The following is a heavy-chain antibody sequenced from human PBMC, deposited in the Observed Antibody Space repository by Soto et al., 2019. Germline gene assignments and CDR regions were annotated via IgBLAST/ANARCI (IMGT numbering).Heavy chain of an antibody. CDR2: MYYSGNT. CDR1: GGSISSIGYY. V-gene: IGHV4-39*01. J-gene: IGHJ4*02. CDR3: AIYLNGPITATTFDY. D-gene: IGHD4-4*01. Sequence: QLQLQESGPGLVKPSETLSLTCTVSGGSISSIGYYWGWIRQPPGKELEWIGSMYYSGNTFYNPSLKSRVTVSADTSKNQFSLKLSSVTAADTAVYYCAIYLNGPITATTFDYWGQGTLVTVSS.